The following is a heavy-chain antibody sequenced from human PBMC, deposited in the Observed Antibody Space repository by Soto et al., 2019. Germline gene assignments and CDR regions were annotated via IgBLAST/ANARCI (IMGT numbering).Heavy chain of an antibody. Sequence: GGSLRLSCAASGFTFSSYGMHWVRQAPGKGLEWVAAISYDGSNKYYADSVKGRFTISRDNSKNTLYLQMNSLRAEDTAVYYCAKEKGPGIAAAGTRYYYYYGMDVWGQGTTVTVSS. V-gene: IGHV3-30*18. CDR3: AKEKGPGIAAAGTRYYYYYGMDV. J-gene: IGHJ6*02. CDR1: GFTFSSYG. CDR2: ISYDGSNK. D-gene: IGHD6-13*01.